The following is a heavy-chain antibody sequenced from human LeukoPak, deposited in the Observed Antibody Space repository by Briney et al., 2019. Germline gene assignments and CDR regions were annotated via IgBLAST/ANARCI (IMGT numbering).Heavy chain of an antibody. D-gene: IGHD6-13*01. CDR3: ARQGEAASFDY. J-gene: IGHJ4*02. CDR1: GYTFTSAY. V-gene: IGHV1-2*02. CDR2: INSYSGGT. Sequence: ASVKVSCKASGYTFTSAYIHWERQAPGQGPEWMGWINSYSGGTNYAQKFQGRVTLTRDTSLGTAYMELSRLRSDDTAVYYCARQGEAASFDYWGQGTLVTVSS.